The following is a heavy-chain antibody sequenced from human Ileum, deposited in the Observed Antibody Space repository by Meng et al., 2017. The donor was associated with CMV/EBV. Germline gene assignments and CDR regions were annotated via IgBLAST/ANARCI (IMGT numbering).Heavy chain of an antibody. CDR1: GYSFITYG. Sequence: QVQLVQAGYELREPGASVKISCKTSGYSFITYGINWVRQAPGQRLEWMGWINTNTGNPTYAQDFTGRFVFSLDTSVSTTYLQINSLRTEDSAVYYCTRGDGDHSSKFDYWGQGTLVTVSS. J-gene: IGHJ4*02. D-gene: IGHD5-24*01. V-gene: IGHV7-4-1*02. CDR2: INTNTGNP. CDR3: TRGDGDHSSKFDY.